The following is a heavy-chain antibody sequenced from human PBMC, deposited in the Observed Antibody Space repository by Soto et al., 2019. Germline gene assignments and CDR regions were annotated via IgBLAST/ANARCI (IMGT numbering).Heavy chain of an antibody. V-gene: IGHV4-31*03. Sequence: SETLSLTCTVSGGSISSGGYYWSWIRQHPGKGLEWIGYIYYSGSTYYNPSLKSRVTISVDTSKNQFSLKLSSVTAADTAVYYCARVRARCIAAAGRGDCSYNWFDPWGQGTLVTVSS. CDR1: GGSISSGGYY. J-gene: IGHJ5*02. D-gene: IGHD6-13*01. CDR2: IYYSGST. CDR3: ARVRARCIAAAGRGDCSYNWFDP.